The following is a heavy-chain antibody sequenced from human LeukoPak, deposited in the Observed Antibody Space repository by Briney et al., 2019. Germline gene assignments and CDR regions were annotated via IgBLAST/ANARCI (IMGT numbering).Heavy chain of an antibody. Sequence: GGSLRLSCAASGFMFSSNWMSWVRLAPGKGLEWVANIKEDGTETYYVDSVKGRFTISGDNSKNTLYLQMNSLRAEDTAVYYCARQGYDYVWGSYRNYYFDYWGQGTLVTVSS. CDR1: GFMFSSNW. CDR3: ARQGYDYVWGSYRNYYFDY. CDR2: IKEDGTET. V-gene: IGHV3-7*03. D-gene: IGHD3-16*02. J-gene: IGHJ4*02.